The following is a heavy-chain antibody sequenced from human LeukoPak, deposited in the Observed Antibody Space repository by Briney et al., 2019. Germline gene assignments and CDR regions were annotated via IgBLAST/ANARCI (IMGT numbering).Heavy chain of an antibody. D-gene: IGHD2-15*01. Sequence: GGSLRLSCAASGFAFSTYAMSWVRQTPGKGLEWVSTIRGSGDGTYYADSVKGRFTISRDNSKNTLYLQMNSLRAEDTAVYYWAKDADRGRFAFDIWGQGTMVTVSS. CDR2: IRGSGDGT. V-gene: IGHV3-23*01. CDR1: GFAFSTYA. CDR3: AKDADRGRFAFDI. J-gene: IGHJ3*02.